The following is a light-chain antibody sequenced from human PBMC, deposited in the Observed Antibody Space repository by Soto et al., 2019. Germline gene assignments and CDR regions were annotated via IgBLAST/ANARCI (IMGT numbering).Light chain of an antibody. CDR3: QQRSNSPLT. J-gene: IGKJ4*01. Sequence: EIELTQSPATLSLSPGDRATITCRASQSVSSYLAWYQQKPGQAPRLLIYDASNMATGIPARFSGSGSGTDFTLTISSLEPEDFAVYYCQQRSNSPLTFGGGTKVEIK. CDR2: DAS. CDR1: QSVSSY. V-gene: IGKV3-11*01.